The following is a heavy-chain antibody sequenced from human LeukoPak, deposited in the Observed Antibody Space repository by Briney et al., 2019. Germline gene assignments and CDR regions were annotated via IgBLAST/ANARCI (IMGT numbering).Heavy chain of an antibody. J-gene: IGHJ4*02. CDR2: ISSSSSTI. Sequence: GGSLRLSCAASGFTFSSYSMNWVRRAPGKGLEWVSYISSSSSTIYYADSVKGRFTISRDNAKNSLYLQMNSLRAEDTAVYYCASRRPHSGYPIYWGQGTLVTVSS. V-gene: IGHV3-48*01. CDR1: GFTFSSYS. CDR3: ASRRPHSGYPIY. D-gene: IGHD5-12*01.